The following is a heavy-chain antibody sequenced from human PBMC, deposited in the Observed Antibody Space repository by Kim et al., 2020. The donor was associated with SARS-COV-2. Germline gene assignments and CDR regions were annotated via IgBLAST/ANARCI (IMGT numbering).Heavy chain of an antibody. CDR3: ARLYGSGSAPFEYFQH. J-gene: IGHJ1*01. Sequence: GGSLRLSCAASGFMFSNSAMSWVRQAPGKGLEWVSSMGNSGSTYYDDSVKGRFTISRDKSKNTLYLQMNSLRAEDTAVYYCARLYGSGSAPFEYFQHWGQGTLVTVSS. V-gene: IGHV3-23*01. CDR1: GFMFSNSA. D-gene: IGHD3-10*01. CDR2: MGNSGST.